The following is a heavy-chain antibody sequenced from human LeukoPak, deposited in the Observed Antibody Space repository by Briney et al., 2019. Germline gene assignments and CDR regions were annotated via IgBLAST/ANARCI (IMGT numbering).Heavy chain of an antibody. Sequence: ASVKVSCKASGYTFTSYAMNWVRQAPGQGLEWMGWINTNTGNPTYAQGFTGRFVFSLDTSVSTAYLQISSLKAEDTAVYYCARDALYQLLSHDAFDIWGQGTMVTVSS. CDR3: ARDALYQLLSHDAFDI. D-gene: IGHD2-2*01. CDR1: GYTFTSYA. CDR2: INTNTGNP. V-gene: IGHV7-4-1*02. J-gene: IGHJ3*02.